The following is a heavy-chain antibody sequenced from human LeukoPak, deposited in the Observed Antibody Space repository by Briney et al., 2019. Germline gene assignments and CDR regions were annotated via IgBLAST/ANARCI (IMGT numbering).Heavy chain of an antibody. Sequence: PGGSLRLSCAASGFTFSSYEMNWVRQAPGKGLEWVSYISSSGSTIYYADSVKGRFTISRDNAENSLYLQMNSLRAEDTAVYYCARDEPWSYYLLDYWGQGTLVTVSS. CDR1: GFTFSSYE. V-gene: IGHV3-48*03. CDR2: ISSSGSTI. D-gene: IGHD3-10*01. CDR3: ARDEPWSYYLLDY. J-gene: IGHJ4*02.